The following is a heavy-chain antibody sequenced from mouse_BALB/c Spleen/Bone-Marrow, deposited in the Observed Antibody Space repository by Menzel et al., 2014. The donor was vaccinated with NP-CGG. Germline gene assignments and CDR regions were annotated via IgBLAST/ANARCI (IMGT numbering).Heavy chain of an antibody. CDR2: INPYNDGP. CDR1: GYTFTSSV. Sequence: EVQGVESGPELVKPGASVKVSCKASGYTFTSSVMHWVKQKPGQGLEWIGYINPYNDGPKYNERFRGRATLTSDRSSSTAYMELSSLTSEDSAVYYCAREVVATDYFDYWGQGTTLTVSS. J-gene: IGHJ2*01. D-gene: IGHD1-1*01. CDR3: AREVVATDYFDY. V-gene: IGHV1-14*01.